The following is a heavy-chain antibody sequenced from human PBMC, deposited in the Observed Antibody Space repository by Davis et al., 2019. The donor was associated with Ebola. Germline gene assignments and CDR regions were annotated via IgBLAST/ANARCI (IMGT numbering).Heavy chain of an antibody. CDR1: GGSISSYY. CDR2: IYYSGST. D-gene: IGHD3-10*01. CDR3: ASSLLLWFRELLGYFDY. J-gene: IGHJ4*02. V-gene: IGHV4-39*01. Sequence: PSETLSLTCTVSGGSISSYYWGWIRQPPGKGLEWIGSIYYSGSTYYNPSLKSRVTISVDTSKNQFSLKLSSVTAADTAVYYCASSLLLWFRELLGYFDYWGQGTLVTVSS.